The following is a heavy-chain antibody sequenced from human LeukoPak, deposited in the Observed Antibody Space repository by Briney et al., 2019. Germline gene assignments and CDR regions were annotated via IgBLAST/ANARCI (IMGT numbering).Heavy chain of an antibody. V-gene: IGHV3-20*04. D-gene: IGHD5-12*01. CDR2: INWNGGST. Sequence: GGSLRLSCAASGFTFDDYGMSWVRQAPGKGLEWVSGINWNGGSTGYEDSVKGRFTISRDNAKNSLYLQMNSLRAEDTALYYCARASYSGYDSDYWGQGTLVTVSA. J-gene: IGHJ4*02. CDR1: GFTFDDYG. CDR3: ARASYSGYDSDY.